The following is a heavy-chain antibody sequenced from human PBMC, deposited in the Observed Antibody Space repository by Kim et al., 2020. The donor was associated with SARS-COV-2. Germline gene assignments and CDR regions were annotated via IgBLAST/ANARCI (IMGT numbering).Heavy chain of an antibody. CDR3: ARGSLRFLWGGWFDP. J-gene: IGHJ5*02. V-gene: IGHV3-30*15. D-gene: IGHD3-3*01. Sequence: SVKGRFTNSRDKSQNTLYLQMSSLRAEDTAVYYCARGSLRFLWGGWFDPWGQGTLVTVSS.